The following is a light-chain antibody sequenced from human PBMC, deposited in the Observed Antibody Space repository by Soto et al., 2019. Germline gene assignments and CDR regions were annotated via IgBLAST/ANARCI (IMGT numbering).Light chain of an antibody. CDR1: SSDVGGYNY. J-gene: IGLJ1*01. CDR2: DDS. V-gene: IGLV2-14*01. Sequence: QSVLTQPASVSGSPGQSITISCTGTSSDVGGYNYVSWYQQHPGTATKLMIYDDSNRPSGVSDRFSGSKSGTSATLGITGLQTGGEADYYCGTWDSTDYVFGTGTKVTVL. CDR3: GTWDSTDYV.